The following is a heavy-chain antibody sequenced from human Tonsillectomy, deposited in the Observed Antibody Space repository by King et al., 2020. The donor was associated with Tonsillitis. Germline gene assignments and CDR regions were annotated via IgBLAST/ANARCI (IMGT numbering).Heavy chain of an antibody. V-gene: IGHV4-39*01. J-gene: IGHJ3*02. Sequence: QLQESGPGLVKPSETLSLTCTVSGGSISSSSYYWGWIRQPPGKGLEWIGSIYYSGSTYYNPSLKSRVTISVDTSKNQFSLKLSSVTAADTAVYYCARRGIVDTAMVTIWGHGTMVTVSS. CDR2: IYYSGST. D-gene: IGHD5-18*01. CDR3: ARRGIVDTAMVTI. CDR1: GGSISSSSYY.